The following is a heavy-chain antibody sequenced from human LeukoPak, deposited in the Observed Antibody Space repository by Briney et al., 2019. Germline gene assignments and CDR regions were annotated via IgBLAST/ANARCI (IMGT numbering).Heavy chain of an antibody. CDR2: ISYDGSNK. D-gene: IGHD3-16*01. J-gene: IGHJ4*02. CDR1: GFTFSSCG. V-gene: IGHV3-30*03. CDR3: AYGGYYFNY. Sequence: PGGSLRLSCAASGFTFSSCGMHWVRQAPGKGLEWVAVISYDGSNKYYADSVKGRFTISRDNAKNSLYLQMNSLRAEDTAVYYCAYGGYYFNYWGQGTLVTVSS.